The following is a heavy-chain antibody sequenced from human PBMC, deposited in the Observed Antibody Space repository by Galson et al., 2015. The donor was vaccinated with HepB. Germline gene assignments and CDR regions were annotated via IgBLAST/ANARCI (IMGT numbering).Heavy chain of an antibody. D-gene: IGHD3-3*01. V-gene: IGHV1-3*01. CDR1: GYTFTSYA. CDR3: ARGGAIFGVAPPYYYGMDV. CDR2: INAGNGNT. J-gene: IGHJ6*02. Sequence: SVKVSCKASGYTFTSYAMHWVRHAPGQRLEWMGWINAGNGNTKYSQKFQGRVTITRDTSASTAYMELSSRRSEDTAVYYCARGGAIFGVAPPYYYGMDVWGQGTTVTVSS.